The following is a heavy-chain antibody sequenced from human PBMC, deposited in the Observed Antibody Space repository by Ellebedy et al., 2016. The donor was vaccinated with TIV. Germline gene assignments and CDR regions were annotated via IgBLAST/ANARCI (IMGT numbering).Heavy chain of an antibody. CDR1: GFTFVRYA. CDR3: ARARGFSYFDF. V-gene: IGHV1-3*01. CDR2: INVGNANT. Sequence: AASVKVSCKASGFTFVRYAIQWVRQAPGQRLEWLGWINVGNANTRYSQKFQGRVTITRDTSASTAYMELTSLTSEDTAIYYCARARGFSYFDFWGQGTLVTVSS. J-gene: IGHJ4*02.